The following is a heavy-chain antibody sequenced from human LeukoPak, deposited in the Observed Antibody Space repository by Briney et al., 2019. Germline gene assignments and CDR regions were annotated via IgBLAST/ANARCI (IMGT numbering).Heavy chain of an antibody. J-gene: IGHJ4*02. V-gene: IGHV4-34*01. CDR2: INHSGST. D-gene: IGHD3-22*01. CDR1: GGSFSGYY. Sequence: SETLSLTCAVYGGSFSGYYWSWIRQPPAKGLEWIGEINHSGSTNYNPSLKSRVTISVDTSKNQFYPKLSSVTAADTAVYYCARDTPTYDSSGYWFYWGQGTLVTVSS. CDR3: ARDTPTYDSSGYWFY.